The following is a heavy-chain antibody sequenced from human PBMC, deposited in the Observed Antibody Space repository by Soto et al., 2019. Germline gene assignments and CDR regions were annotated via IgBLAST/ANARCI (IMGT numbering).Heavy chain of an antibody. V-gene: IGHV4-4*02. Sequence: SETLSLTCAVSGASVSSTYWWSWVRQPPGKGPEWIGEINHRGSANYNPSLKSRVTISVDISKSQFSLRLTSVTAADTAVYYCARLPHHMARECYFDIWGPGTLVTVSS. CDR3: ARLPHHMARECYFDI. D-gene: IGHD3-10*01. CDR1: GASVSSTYW. CDR2: INHRGSA. J-gene: IGHJ4*02.